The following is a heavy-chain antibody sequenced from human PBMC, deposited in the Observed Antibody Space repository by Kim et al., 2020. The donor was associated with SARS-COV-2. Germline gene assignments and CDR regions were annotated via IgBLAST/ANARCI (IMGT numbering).Heavy chain of an antibody. V-gene: IGHV4-39*01. J-gene: IGHJ3*02. CDR1: GGSISSSSYY. Sequence: SETLSLTCTVSGGSISSSSYYWGWIRQPPGKGLEWIGSIYYSGSTYYNPSLKSRVTISVDTSKNQFSLKLSSVTAADTAVYYCARLVDYAAIWGQGTMVTVSS. CDR2: IYYSGST. CDR3: ARLVDYAAI. D-gene: IGHD3-16*01.